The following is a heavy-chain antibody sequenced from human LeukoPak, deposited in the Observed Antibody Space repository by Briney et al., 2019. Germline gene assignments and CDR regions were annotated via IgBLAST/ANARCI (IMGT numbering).Heavy chain of an antibody. Sequence: GGSLRLSCAASGFTFSSYAMSWVRQAPGKGLEWVSAISGSGGSTYYADSVKGRFTISRDNAKKSLYLQMNSLRAEDTAVYYCARDSGESDFDYWGQGTLVTVSS. CDR2: ISGSGGST. J-gene: IGHJ4*02. V-gene: IGHV3-23*01. D-gene: IGHD3-16*01. CDR1: GFTFSSYA. CDR3: ARDSGESDFDY.